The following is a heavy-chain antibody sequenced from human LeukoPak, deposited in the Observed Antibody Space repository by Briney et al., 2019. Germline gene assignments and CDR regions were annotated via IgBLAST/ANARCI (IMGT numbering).Heavy chain of an antibody. V-gene: IGHV1-3*01. J-gene: IGHJ4*02. Sequence: GASVKVSCKASGYTFTSYAMHWVRQAPEQRLEGMGWINAGNGNTKYSQKFQGRVTITRDTSASTAYMELSSLRSEDTAVYYCARGFDYGDYRIDYWGQGTLVTVSS. D-gene: IGHD4-17*01. CDR2: INAGNGNT. CDR1: GYTFTSYA. CDR3: ARGFDYGDYRIDY.